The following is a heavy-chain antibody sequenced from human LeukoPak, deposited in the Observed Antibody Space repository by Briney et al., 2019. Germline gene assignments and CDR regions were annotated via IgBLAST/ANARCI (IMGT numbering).Heavy chain of an antibody. V-gene: IGHV4-34*01. CDR2: INHSGST. CDR3: ACTGGRIGGY. J-gene: IGHJ4*02. Sequence: PSETLSLTCAVYGGSFSGYYWSWIRQPPGKGLEWIGEINHSGSTNYNPSLKSRVTISVDTSKNQFSLKLSSVTAADTAVYYCACTGGRIGGYWGQGTLVTVSS. D-gene: IGHD1-26*01. CDR1: GGSFSGYY.